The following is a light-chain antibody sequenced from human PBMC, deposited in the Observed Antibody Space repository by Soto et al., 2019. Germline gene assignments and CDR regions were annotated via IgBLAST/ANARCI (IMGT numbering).Light chain of an antibody. Sequence: QSVLTQPPSVSGAPGQRVTISCTGSSSNIGAGYDVHWYQQHPGKAPKLMIYDVSKRPSGVPDRFSGSKSGNTASLTISGLQAEDEADYYCCSYAGSYTYVFGTGTKVTAL. CDR1: SSNIGAGYD. V-gene: IGLV1-40*01. J-gene: IGLJ1*01. CDR3: CSYAGSYTYV. CDR2: DVS.